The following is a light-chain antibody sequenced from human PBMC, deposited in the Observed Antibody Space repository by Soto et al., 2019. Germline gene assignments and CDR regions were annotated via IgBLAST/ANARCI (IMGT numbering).Light chain of an antibody. CDR3: QQFGSSPIT. J-gene: IGKJ5*01. CDR1: QPVSTTY. V-gene: IGKV3-20*01. Sequence: EIVLAQSPGTLSLSAGERATLACRPSQPVSTTYFAWYQQRPGQAPRLLLYDASTRASGIPDRFSCSGSGRDFTLTISRLEPEDSAVYYCQQFGSSPITFGQGTRLEI. CDR2: DAS.